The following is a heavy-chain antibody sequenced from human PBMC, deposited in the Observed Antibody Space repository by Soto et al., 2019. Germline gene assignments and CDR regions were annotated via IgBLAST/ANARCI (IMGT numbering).Heavy chain of an antibody. Sequence: PSETLSLTCTVSGGSISSYYWSWIRQPPGKGLEWIGYIYYSGSTNYNPSLKSRVTISVDTSKNQFSLKLSSVTAADTAVYYCARDNDWFVPCDRGTRVTVSS. J-gene: IGHJ5*02. CDR1: GGSISSYY. V-gene: IGHV4-59*12. CDR3: ARDNDWFVP. CDR2: IYYSGST.